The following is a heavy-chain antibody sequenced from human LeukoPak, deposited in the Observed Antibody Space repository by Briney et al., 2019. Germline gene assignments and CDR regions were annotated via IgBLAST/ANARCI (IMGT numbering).Heavy chain of an antibody. Sequence: PSETLSLTCTVSGGSISSLIYYWGWIRQPPGKGLEWIGGIFYSGTTYYNPSLKGRVSISVDTSKNQFFLRLSSVTAADTAVYYCARTEYNSGILLDVWGQGTTVTVS. CDR1: GGSISSLIYY. CDR3: ARTEYNSGILLDV. J-gene: IGHJ6*02. D-gene: IGHD1-26*01. V-gene: IGHV4-39*07. CDR2: IFYSGTT.